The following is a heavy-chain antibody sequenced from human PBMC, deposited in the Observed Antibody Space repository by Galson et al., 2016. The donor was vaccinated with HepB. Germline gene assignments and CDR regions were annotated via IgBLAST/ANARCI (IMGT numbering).Heavy chain of an antibody. CDR1: GGTFSSNA. V-gene: IGHV1-69*13. Sequence: SVKVSCKASGGTFSSNAINWVRQAPGQGLEWMGRIIPIFGTAKYAQKFQGRVTITADESTSTAYMDLSSLRSEDTALYYCARGSEILTGYYAYWGQGTLITVSS. J-gene: IGHJ4*02. D-gene: IGHD3-9*01. CDR2: IIPIFGTA. CDR3: ARGSEILTGYYAY.